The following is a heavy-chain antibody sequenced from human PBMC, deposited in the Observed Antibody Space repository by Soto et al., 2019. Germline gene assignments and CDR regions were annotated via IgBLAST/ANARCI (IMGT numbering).Heavy chain of an antibody. J-gene: IGHJ6*02. V-gene: IGHV3-74*01. CDR1: GFTFSSYW. Sequence: GGSRRLSCAASGFTFSSYWMHWVRQAPGKGLVWVSRINSDGSSTSYADSVKGRFTISRDNAKNTLYLQMNSLRAEDTAVYYCARDPSWAAGIYYYGMDVWGQGTTVTVSS. CDR2: INSDGSST. D-gene: IGHD6-25*01. CDR3: ARDPSWAAGIYYYGMDV.